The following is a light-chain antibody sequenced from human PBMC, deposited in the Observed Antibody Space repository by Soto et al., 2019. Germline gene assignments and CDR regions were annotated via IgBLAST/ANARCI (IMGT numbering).Light chain of an antibody. CDR3: QQSYSTPPT. V-gene: IGKV1-39*01. CDR2: TSS. CDR1: QSIGRN. Sequence: DIQMTQSPASLSASVGDRFTISCRASQSIGRNLNWYQQKPGKAPTLLMLTSSNLQSGVPSRFSGSGSGTDFIFTISSLQPEDFATYYCQQSYSTPPTFGQGTKVDI. J-gene: IGKJ1*01.